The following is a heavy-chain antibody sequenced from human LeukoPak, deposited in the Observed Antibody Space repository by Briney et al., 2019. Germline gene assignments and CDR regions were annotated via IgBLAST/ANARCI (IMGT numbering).Heavy chain of an antibody. CDR3: ARDVWDIVVVTASWGSGYFDY. CDR2: ISYDGSNK. Sequence: GRSLRLSCAASGFTFSSYGMHWVRQAPGKGLEWVAVISYDGSNKYYADSVKGRFTISRDNSKNTLYLQMNSLRAEDTAVYYCARDVWDIVVVTASWGSGYFDYWGQGTLVTVSS. D-gene: IGHD2-21*02. J-gene: IGHJ4*02. V-gene: IGHV3-30*03. CDR1: GFTFSSYG.